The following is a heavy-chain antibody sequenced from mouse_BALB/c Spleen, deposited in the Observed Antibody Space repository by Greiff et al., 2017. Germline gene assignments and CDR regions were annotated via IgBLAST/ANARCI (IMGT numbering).Heavy chain of an antibody. V-gene: IGHV2-9*02. CDR3: ARVQSGFYAMDY. J-gene: IGHJ4*01. D-gene: IGHD4-1*01. CDR2: IWAGGST. Sequence: VHLVESGPGLVAPSQSLSITCTFSGFSLTSYGVHWVRQPPGKGLEWLGVIWAGGSTNYNSALMSRLSISKDNSKSQVFLKMNSLQTDDTAMYYCARVQSGFYAMDYWGQGTSVTVSS. CDR1: GFSLTSYG.